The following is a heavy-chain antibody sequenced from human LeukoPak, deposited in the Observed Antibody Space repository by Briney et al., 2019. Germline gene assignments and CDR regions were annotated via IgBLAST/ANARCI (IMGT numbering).Heavy chain of an antibody. CDR3: ASRTVTTPSYYYYMDV. V-gene: IGHV1-69*06. Sequence: SVKVSCKASGGTFSSYAISWVRQAPGQGLEWMGGIIPIFGTANYAQKFQGRVTITADKSTSTAYMELSSLRSEDTAVYYCASRTVTTPSYYYYMDVRGKGTTVTVSS. J-gene: IGHJ6*03. D-gene: IGHD4-11*01. CDR2: IIPIFGTA. CDR1: GGTFSSYA.